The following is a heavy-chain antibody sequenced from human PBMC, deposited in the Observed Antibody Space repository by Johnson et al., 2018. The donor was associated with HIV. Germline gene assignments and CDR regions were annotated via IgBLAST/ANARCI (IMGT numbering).Heavy chain of an antibody. CDR3: AKDPPGS. D-gene: IGHD1-26*01. J-gene: IGHJ3*01. CDR2: ISWAGGRT. CDR1: GFTFADFA. Sequence: EVQLVESGGGVVQPGGSLRLSCVASGFTFADFAMHWVRQAPGKGLEWVSRISWAGGRTYYADSVKGRFTISRDNRKNSLYLQMNSLRPEDTALYYCAKDPPGSWGQGTMVTVSS. V-gene: IGHV3-43D*03.